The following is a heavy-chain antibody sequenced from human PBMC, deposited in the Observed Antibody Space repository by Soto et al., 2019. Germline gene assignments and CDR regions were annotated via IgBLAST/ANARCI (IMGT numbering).Heavy chain of an antibody. CDR2: IYYSGST. CDR1: GGSISSGDYY. D-gene: IGHD7-27*01. V-gene: IGHV4-30-4*01. Sequence: KTSETLSLTCTVSGGSISSGDYYWSWIRQPPGKGLEWIGYIYYSGSTYYNPSLKSRVTISVDTSKNQFSLKLSSVTAADTAVYYCARENFNWGTDYYGMDVWGQGTTVTVSS. J-gene: IGHJ6*02. CDR3: ARENFNWGTDYYGMDV.